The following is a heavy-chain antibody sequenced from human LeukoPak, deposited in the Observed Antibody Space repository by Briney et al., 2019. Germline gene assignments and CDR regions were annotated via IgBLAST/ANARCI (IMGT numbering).Heavy chain of an antibody. J-gene: IGHJ5*02. V-gene: IGHV1-69*01. Sequence: SGKFSCKASGGTFSSYAISWVRQAPGQGLEWMGGIIPIFGTANYAQKFQGRVTITADESTSTAYMQLSSLRSEDTAVYYCANLHNLFDPWGQGTLVTVSS. CDR2: IIPIFGTA. CDR1: GGTFSSYA. CDR3: ANLHNLFDP.